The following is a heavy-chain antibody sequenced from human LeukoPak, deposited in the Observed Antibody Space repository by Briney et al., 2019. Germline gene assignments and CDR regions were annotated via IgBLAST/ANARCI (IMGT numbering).Heavy chain of an antibody. CDR1: GFTLSSYA. CDR2: ISGNGGST. Sequence: GGSLRLSCAASGFTLSSYAMSGVRQAPGEGLMWVSAISGNGGSTYYADSVKGRFTISRDNSKNTLYLQMNSLRAEDTALYYCAKGSSGNLLDPWGQGTLVTVSS. CDR3: AKGSSGNLLDP. V-gene: IGHV3-23*01. J-gene: IGHJ5*02. D-gene: IGHD3-22*01.